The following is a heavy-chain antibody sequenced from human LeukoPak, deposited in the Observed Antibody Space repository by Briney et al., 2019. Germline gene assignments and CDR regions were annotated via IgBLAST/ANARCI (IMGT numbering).Heavy chain of an antibody. D-gene: IGHD3-10*01. J-gene: IGHJ5*02. CDR1: GGSISSSSYY. Sequence: SETLSLTCTVSGGSISSSSYYWGWIRQPPGKGLEWIGYIYYSGSTNYNPSLKSRVTISVDTSKNQFSLKLSSVTAADTAVYYCARDGATMVHERVFDPWGQGTLVTVSS. CDR3: ARDGATMVHERVFDP. V-gene: IGHV4-61*01. CDR2: IYYSGST.